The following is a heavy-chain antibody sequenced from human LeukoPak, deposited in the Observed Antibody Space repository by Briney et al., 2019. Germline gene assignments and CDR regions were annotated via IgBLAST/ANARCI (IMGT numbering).Heavy chain of an antibody. D-gene: IGHD4-17*01. Sequence: GASVTVSCMASGYTFTDYYMHWVRQAPGQGLEWMGWINPNSGSTNYAQKFQGRVTMTRDTSISTAYMELSRLRSDDTAVYYCRTDRYGDYGDYIDYWGQGTLVTVSS. J-gene: IGHJ4*02. CDR3: RTDRYGDYGDYIDY. V-gene: IGHV1-2*02. CDR2: INPNSGST. CDR1: GYTFTDYY.